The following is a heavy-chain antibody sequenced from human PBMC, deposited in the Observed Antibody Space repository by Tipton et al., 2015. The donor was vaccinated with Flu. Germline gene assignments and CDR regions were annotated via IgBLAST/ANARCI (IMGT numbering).Heavy chain of an antibody. CDR1: GFSFSDYW. CDR2: INQDGSQK. J-gene: IGHJ4*02. D-gene: IGHD6-19*01. CDR3: ARDGESGWNDVDY. Sequence: VQLVQSGGDLVQSGGSLRLSCVASGFSFSDYWMTWVRQAPGKGLQWVANINQDGSQKNYADSLKGRLTISRDNAKSSLYLQVSSLRADDAAVYYCARDGESGWNDVDYWGQGTLVTVSS. V-gene: IGHV3-7*01.